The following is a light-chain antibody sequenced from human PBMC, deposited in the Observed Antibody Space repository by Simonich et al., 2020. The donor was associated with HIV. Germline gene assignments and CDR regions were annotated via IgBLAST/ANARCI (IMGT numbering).Light chain of an antibody. CDR3: QQYKSYST. Sequence: DIQMTQSPSPLSASVGDRVTITCRASQSISDWVAWYQQKPGKAPKLLIHRASSLESGVPSRFSGSGSGTEFTLTISSLQPDDFATYYCQQYKSYSTFGGGTKVEIK. V-gene: IGKV1-5*03. CDR1: QSISDW. J-gene: IGKJ4*01. CDR2: RAS.